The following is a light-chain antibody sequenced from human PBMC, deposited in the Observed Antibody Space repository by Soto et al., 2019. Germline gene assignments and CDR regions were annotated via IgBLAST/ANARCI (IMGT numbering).Light chain of an antibody. Sequence: EIQITQSPCTLSATLGDRVTITCRASHDISSYLTWYQQEPGKAPTVLIYAASTLQGGVPSRFSGSGSGTEFTLTISSLQSEDFASYYCQQHKDYPLTFGRGTRLEI. CDR2: AAS. V-gene: IGKV1-9*01. J-gene: IGKJ5*01. CDR3: QQHKDYPLT. CDR1: HDISSY.